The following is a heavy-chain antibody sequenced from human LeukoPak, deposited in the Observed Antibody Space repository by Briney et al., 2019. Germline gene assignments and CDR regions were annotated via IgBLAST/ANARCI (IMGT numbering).Heavy chain of an antibody. V-gene: IGHV3-74*03. CDR3: AKGSAYYYFDY. CDR2: INSDGSST. D-gene: IGHD3-3*01. Sequence: GRSLRLSCAASGFNFSYSGMHWVRQAPGKGLVWVSHINSDGSSTKYADSVKGRFTISRDNAKNTLYLQMNSLRAEDTAVYYCAKGSAYYYFDYWGQGILVTVSS. CDR1: GFNFSYSG. J-gene: IGHJ4*02.